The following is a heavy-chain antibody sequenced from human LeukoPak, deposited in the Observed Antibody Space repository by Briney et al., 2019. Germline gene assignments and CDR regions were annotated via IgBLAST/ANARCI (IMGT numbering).Heavy chain of an antibody. J-gene: IGHJ4*02. V-gene: IGHV3-23*01. CDR2: ISGSGGST. Sequence: PGGSLRLSCAASGFTFSSYAMSWVRQAPGKGLEWVSAISGSGGSTYYADSVKGRFTISRDNSKNTLYLQMNSLRAEDTAVYYCAKDRVFNYYDSSGAFDYWGQGTLVTVSS. D-gene: IGHD3-22*01. CDR3: AKDRVFNYYDSSGAFDY. CDR1: GFTFSSYA.